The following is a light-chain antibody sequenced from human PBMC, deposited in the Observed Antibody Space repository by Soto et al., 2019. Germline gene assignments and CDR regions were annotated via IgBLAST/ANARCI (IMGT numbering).Light chain of an antibody. J-gene: IGLJ2*01. CDR2: EVS. Sequence: QSVLTQPPSASGSPGQSVTISCTGTSSDVGDYKFFSWYQRHPGKAPKLLFYEVSRRPSGVPDRCSGSKSGNTASLTVSGLQAEDEADYYCSSYAGNNNVVFGGGTKLTVL. V-gene: IGLV2-8*01. CDR1: SSDVGDYKF. CDR3: SSYAGNNNVV.